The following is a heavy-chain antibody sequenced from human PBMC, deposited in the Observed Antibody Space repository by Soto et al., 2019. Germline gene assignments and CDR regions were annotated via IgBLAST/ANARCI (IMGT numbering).Heavy chain of an antibody. V-gene: IGHV4-34*01. D-gene: IGHD5-12*01. CDR2: INHSGST. CDR1: GGSFSGYY. J-gene: IGHJ4*02. CDR3: ASSRWGVATL. Sequence: SETLSLTCAVYGGSFSGYYWSWIRQPPGKGLEWIGEINHSGSTNYSPSLKSRVTISVDTSKNQFSLKLSSVTAADTAVYYCASSRWGVATLWGQGTLVTVSS.